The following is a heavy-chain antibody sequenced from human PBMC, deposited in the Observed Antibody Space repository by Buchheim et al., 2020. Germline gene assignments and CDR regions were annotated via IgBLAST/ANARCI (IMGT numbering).Heavy chain of an antibody. CDR2: ISYDGSNK. CDR1: GFTFSSYG. Sequence: QVRLVESGGGVVQPGRSLRLSCAASGFTFSSYGMHWVRQAPGKGLEWVAVISYDGSNKYYADSVKGRFTISRDNSKNTLYLQMNSLRAEDTAVYYCAKVSYDSSGYVDYWGQGTL. J-gene: IGHJ4*02. CDR3: AKVSYDSSGYVDY. D-gene: IGHD3-22*01. V-gene: IGHV3-30*18.